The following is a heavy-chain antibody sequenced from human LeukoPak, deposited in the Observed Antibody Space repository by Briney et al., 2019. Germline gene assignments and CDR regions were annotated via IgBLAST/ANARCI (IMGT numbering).Heavy chain of an antibody. D-gene: IGHD6-19*01. J-gene: IGHJ3*02. CDR2: IYYNGNT. CDR3: ARNQAVAANRGAFDI. Sequence: SDTLSLTCAVSGYSISSNNWWAWIRQPPGKGLEWIGYIYYNGNTYYNPYSPSLTSRVTMSVDTSKNQFSLKLDSVTEIDTAMYYCARNQAVAANRGAFDIWGQGTMVTVSS. V-gene: IGHV4-28*01. CDR1: GYSISSNNW.